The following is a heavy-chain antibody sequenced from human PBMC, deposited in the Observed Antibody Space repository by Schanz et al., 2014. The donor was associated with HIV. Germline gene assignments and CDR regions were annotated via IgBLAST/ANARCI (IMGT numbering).Heavy chain of an antibody. D-gene: IGHD6-6*01. CDR2: ISHDGSKK. J-gene: IGHJ4*02. V-gene: IGHV3-30*18. Sequence: QVRLVESGGGVVQPGRSLRLSCAASGFTFSSYGMYWVRQAPGKGLEWVAVISHDGSKKYYADSVRGRITISRDNSKNTLYLQMNSLRADDTAVYYCAKGWRGYSISSLVDYWGQGSLVTVSS. CDR3: AKGWRGYSISSLVDY. CDR1: GFTFSSYG.